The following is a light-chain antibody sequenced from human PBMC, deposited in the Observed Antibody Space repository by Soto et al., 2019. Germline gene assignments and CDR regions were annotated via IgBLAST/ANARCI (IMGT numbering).Light chain of an antibody. CDR3: SSYTSGGTLV. CDR2: EVN. Sequence: QLVLTQPASVSGSPGQSITISCTGTGSDVGGYISVSWYQQHPGKAPKLIIYEVNNRPSGVSNRFSVSKSGNTASLTISGLQAEDEADYYCSSYTSGGTLVFGTATKLTVL. V-gene: IGLV2-14*01. CDR1: GSDVGGYIS. J-gene: IGLJ1*01.